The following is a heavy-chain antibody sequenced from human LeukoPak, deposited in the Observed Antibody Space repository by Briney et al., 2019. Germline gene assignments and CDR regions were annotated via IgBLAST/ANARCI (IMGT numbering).Heavy chain of an antibody. Sequence: GGSLRLSCAASGFTVSSNYMSWVRQAPGKGLEWVSIILSGGRTYYADSVKGRFTISRDNSKNTLFLQMNSLRAEDTAVYYCAREDSNYVWYFDYWGQGTLVTVSS. D-gene: IGHD4-11*01. CDR3: AREDSNYVWYFDY. J-gene: IGHJ4*02. CDR2: ILSGGRT. V-gene: IGHV3-53*01. CDR1: GFTVSSNY.